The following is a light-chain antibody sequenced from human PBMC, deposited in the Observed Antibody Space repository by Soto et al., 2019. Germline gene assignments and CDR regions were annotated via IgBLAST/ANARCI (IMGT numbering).Light chain of an antibody. CDR3: QQRNNWPLT. CDR1: RSISTY. Sequence: ETVLKGSTSTLSLSPGNRATLSFRASRSISTYLAWYQQKPGQAPRLLIYEALNRATGIPARFSGSGSGTDFTLTISSLEPEDFAVYYCQQRNNWPLTFGGGTKVDI. J-gene: IGKJ4*02. CDR2: EAL. V-gene: IGKV3-11*01.